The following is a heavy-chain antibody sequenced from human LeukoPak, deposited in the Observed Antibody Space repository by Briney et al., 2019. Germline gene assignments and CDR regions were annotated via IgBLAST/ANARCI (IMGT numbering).Heavy chain of an antibody. Sequence: PGGSLRLSCAASGFTFGSYAMSWVRQAPGKGLEWVSAISGSGGSTYYADSVKGRFTISRDNSKNTLYLQMNSLRAEDTAVYYCAKDPNDSSGRDYWGQGTLVTVSS. CDR3: AKDPNDSSGRDY. D-gene: IGHD3-22*01. CDR1: GFTFGSYA. CDR2: ISGSGGST. V-gene: IGHV3-23*01. J-gene: IGHJ4*02.